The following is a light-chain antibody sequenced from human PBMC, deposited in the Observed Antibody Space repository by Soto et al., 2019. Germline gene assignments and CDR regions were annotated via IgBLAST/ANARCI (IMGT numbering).Light chain of an antibody. Sequence: EIVLTQSPGTLSLSPGERATLSCRASQNVRSPYLAWYQQKPGQAPRLLIYAASSRAAGIPDRFSGSGSGTDFTLTIGRLEPEDFAVYYWQQYGNSAWTFGQGTKVEIK. V-gene: IGKV3-20*01. CDR2: AAS. J-gene: IGKJ1*01. CDR1: QNVRSPY. CDR3: QQYGNSAWT.